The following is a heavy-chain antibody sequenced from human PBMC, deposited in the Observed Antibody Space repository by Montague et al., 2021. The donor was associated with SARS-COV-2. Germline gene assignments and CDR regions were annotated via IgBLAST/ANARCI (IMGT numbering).Heavy chain of an antibody. J-gene: IGHJ4*02. CDR3: ANYCSSTNCGGY. CDR2: LYFSEST. D-gene: IGHD2-2*01. V-gene: IGHV4-39*01. Sequence: SETLSLTCTVPGGVVRRGRSVWVTFEQPSENDLEWIGTLYFSESTYYDPSLKSRVTISVDTSKNQFSLKLSSVTAADTAVYYCANYCSSTNCGGYWGQGTLGTVSS. CDR1: GGVVRRGRSV.